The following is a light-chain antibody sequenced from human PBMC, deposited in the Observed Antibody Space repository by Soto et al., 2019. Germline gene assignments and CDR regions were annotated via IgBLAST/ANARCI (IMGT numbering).Light chain of an antibody. CDR3: HQYGSSPWT. Sequence: EIVLTQSPVTLSLSPGERATLSCRASQTVSSYLAWYQQKPGQAPRLLIYGASSRAPGIPDRFSGSGSETDFTLTITRLESEDFAVYSCHQYGSSPWTFAQGTKVE. CDR2: GAS. J-gene: IGKJ1*01. CDR1: QTVSSY. V-gene: IGKV3-20*01.